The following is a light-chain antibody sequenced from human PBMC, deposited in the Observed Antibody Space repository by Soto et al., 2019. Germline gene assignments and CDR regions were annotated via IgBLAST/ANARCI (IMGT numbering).Light chain of an antibody. J-gene: IGLJ7*01. CDR2: SND. V-gene: IGLV1-44*01. Sequence: QPVLTQPPSASGTPGQRVTISCSGSGSNIGSHTVSWYQQLPGTAPNLLIYSNDQRPSGVPDRFSGSKSGTSASLAISGLQSEDEADYYCAAWDDSLSGAVFGGGTQLTVL. CDR3: AAWDDSLSGAV. CDR1: GSNIGSHT.